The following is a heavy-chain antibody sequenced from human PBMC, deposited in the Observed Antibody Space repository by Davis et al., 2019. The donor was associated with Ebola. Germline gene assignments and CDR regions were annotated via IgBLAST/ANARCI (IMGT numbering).Heavy chain of an antibody. D-gene: IGHD3-10*01. CDR3: ARVLPEEGMDV. CDR2: IYHGGIT. Sequence: SETLSLTCAVSGDSVSSRNWWSWVRQSPGKGLEWIGEIYHGGITKYNPSLKSRVTISVDTSKNQFSLKLSSVTAADTAVYYCARVLPEEGMDVWGQGTTVTVSS. V-gene: IGHV4-4*02. J-gene: IGHJ6*02. CDR1: GDSVSSRNW.